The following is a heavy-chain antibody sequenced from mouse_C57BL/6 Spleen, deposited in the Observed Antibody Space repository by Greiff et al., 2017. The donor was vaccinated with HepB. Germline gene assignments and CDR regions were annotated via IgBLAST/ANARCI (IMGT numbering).Heavy chain of an antibody. CDR2: IYPGDGDT. V-gene: IGHV1-80*01. J-gene: IGHJ4*01. Sequence: VQLQKSGAELVKPGASVKISCKASGYAFSSYWMNWVKQRPGKGLEWIGQIYPGDGDTNYNGKFKGKATLTADKSSSTAYMQLSSLTSEDSAVYFCARGGARGAMDYWGQGTSVTVSS. CDR3: ARGGARGAMDY. CDR1: GYAFSSYW.